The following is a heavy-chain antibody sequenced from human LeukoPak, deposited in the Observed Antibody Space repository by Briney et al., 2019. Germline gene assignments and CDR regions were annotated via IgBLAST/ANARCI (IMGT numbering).Heavy chain of an antibody. CDR1: AFTLSSYW. J-gene: IGHJ5*02. Sequence: PGGSLRLSCAASAFTLSSYWMHWVRQAPGKGLVWVSHINSDGSRTDYPDSGKGRFTVSRDNAKNTVYLQMNSLRAEDTAGYYCARGNPLRDLWGQGGLVSVSS. CDR2: INSDGSRT. CDR3: ARGNPLRDL. V-gene: IGHV3-74*01.